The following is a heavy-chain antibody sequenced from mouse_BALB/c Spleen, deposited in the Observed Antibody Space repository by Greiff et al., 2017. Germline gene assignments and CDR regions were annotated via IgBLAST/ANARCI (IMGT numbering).Heavy chain of an antibody. J-gene: IGHJ4*01. CDR3: ARSHYYGNAMDY. D-gene: IGHD1-1*01. CDR2: IYPGDGDT. V-gene: IGHV1-80*01. Sequence: QVQLKESGAELVRPGSSVKISCKASGYAFSSYWMNWVKQRPGQGLEWIGQIYPGDGDTNYNGKFKGKATLTTDKSSSTAYMQLSSLTSEDSAVYFCARSHYYGNAMDYWGQGTSVTVSS. CDR1: GYAFSSYW.